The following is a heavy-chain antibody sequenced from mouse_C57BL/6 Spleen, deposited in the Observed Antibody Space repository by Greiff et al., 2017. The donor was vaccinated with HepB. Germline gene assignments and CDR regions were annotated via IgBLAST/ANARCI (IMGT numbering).Heavy chain of an antibody. D-gene: IGHD2-3*01. V-gene: IGHV5-16*01. CDR1: GFTFSDYY. CDR2: INYDGSST. J-gene: IGHJ4*01. Sequence: EVMLVESEGGLVQPGRSMKLSCTASGFTFSDYYMAWVRQVPEKGLEWVANINYDGSSTYYLDSLKSRFIISRDNAKNILYLQMSSLKSEDTATYYCASYDGYYGAMDYWGQGTSVTVSS. CDR3: ASYDGYYGAMDY.